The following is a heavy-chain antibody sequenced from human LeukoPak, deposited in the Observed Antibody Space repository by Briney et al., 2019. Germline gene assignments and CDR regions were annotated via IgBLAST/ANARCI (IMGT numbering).Heavy chain of an antibody. V-gene: IGHV3-66*01. CDR3: ARKEGWFTGAFDI. CDR2: IYSGGRT. CDR1: GFTVSSNY. D-gene: IGHD2-15*01. J-gene: IGHJ3*02. Sequence: GGPLRLSCAGSGFTVSSNYMSWVRQAPGKGLECVSIIYSGGRTHYADSVKGRFTISRDNSKNRLYLRMNSLGAEDTAVYYCARKEGWFTGAFDIWGQGTMVTVSS.